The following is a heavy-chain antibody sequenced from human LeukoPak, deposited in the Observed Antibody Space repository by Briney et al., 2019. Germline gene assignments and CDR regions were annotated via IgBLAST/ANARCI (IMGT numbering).Heavy chain of an antibody. V-gene: IGHV1-46*01. CDR1: RSTFTSYY. CDR3: ARVNGGSYHIYYFDY. Sequence: GASVKVSCKPSRSTFTSYYMHWVRLAPGQGREGRGIINPSGGSTSYAQKVQGRVTMTRDTSTSTVYMELSSLRCEDTAVYYCARVNGGSYHIYYFDYWGQGTLVTVSS. D-gene: IGHD1-26*01. CDR2: INPSGGST. J-gene: IGHJ4*02.